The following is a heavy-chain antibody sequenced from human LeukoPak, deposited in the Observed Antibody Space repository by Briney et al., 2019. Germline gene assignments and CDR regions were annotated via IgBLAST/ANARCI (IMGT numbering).Heavy chain of an antibody. J-gene: IGHJ4*02. CDR1: GGSISSYY. Sequence: SETLSLTCTVSGGSISSYYWSWIRQPPGKGLEWIGYIYYSGSTYYNPSLKSRVTISVDTSKNQFSLKLSSVTAADTAVYYCARESVWGSYRFFDYWGQGTLVTVSS. CDR3: ARESVWGSYRFFDY. CDR2: IYYSGST. D-gene: IGHD3-16*02. V-gene: IGHV4-59*12.